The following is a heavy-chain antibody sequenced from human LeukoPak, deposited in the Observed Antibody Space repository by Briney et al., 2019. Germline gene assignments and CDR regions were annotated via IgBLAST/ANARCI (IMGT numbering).Heavy chain of an antibody. J-gene: IGHJ6*02. CDR1: GYTFTGYY. V-gene: IGHV1-2*02. D-gene: IGHD2-2*01. Sequence: ASVKVSCKASGYTFTGYYMHWVRQAPGQGLEWMGWINPNSGGTNYAQKFQGRVTMTRDTSIGTAYMDLSRLRSDDTAVYYCATQLSEYCSSTSCYDYYGMDVWGQGTTVTVSS. CDR3: ATQLSEYCSSTSCYDYYGMDV. CDR2: INPNSGGT.